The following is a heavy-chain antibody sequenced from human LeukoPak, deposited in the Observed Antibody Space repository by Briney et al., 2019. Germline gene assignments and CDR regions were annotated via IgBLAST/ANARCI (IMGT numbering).Heavy chain of an antibody. J-gene: IGHJ4*01. V-gene: IGHV1-69*01. CDR1: GGTFSSYA. CDR3: ARDSGYSSGWYKSGNFDY. Sequence: SVKVSCKASGGTFSSYAISWVRQAPGQGLEWMGGIIPIFGTANYAQKFQGRVTITADESTSTAYMELSSLRSEDTAVYYCARDSGYSSGWYKSGNFDYWGQEPWSPSPQ. CDR2: IIPIFGTA. D-gene: IGHD6-19*01.